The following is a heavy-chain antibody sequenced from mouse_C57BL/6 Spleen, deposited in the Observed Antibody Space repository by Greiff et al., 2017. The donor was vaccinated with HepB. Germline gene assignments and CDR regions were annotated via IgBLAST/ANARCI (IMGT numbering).Heavy chain of an antibody. V-gene: IGHV1-7*01. CDR3: AKPPLYDGYAMDY. Sequence: VKLVESGAELAKPGASVKLSCKASGYTFTSYWMHWVKQRPGQGLEWIGYINPSSGYTKYNQKFKDKATLTADKSSSTAYMQLSSLTYEDSAVYYCAKPPLYDGYAMDYWGQGTSVTVSS. D-gene: IGHD2-12*01. CDR1: GYTFTSYW. J-gene: IGHJ4*01. CDR2: INPSSGYT.